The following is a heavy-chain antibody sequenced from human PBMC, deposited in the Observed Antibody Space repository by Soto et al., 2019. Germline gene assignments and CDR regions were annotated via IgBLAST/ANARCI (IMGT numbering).Heavy chain of an antibody. CDR3: ARDYAFGSNWYRMSY. J-gene: IGHJ4*02. Sequence: PGGSLKLSCAACGLTFDSDPLHCVRQAPGKGLEWVALISYHGKNKYYADSMKDRFTISRDTSKNTLYLQVNSLRTEDSAVYYCARDYAFGSNWYRMSYWGQGT. CDR1: GLTFDSDP. CDR2: ISYHGKNK. V-gene: IGHV3-30*04. D-gene: IGHD6-13*01.